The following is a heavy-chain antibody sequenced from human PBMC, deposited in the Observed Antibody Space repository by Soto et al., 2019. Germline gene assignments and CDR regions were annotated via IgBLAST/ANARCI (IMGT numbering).Heavy chain of an antibody. V-gene: IGHV4-39*01. CDR3: GRVVDMATIGFDY. CDR2: INFGGRT. CDR1: TGSIRSDSYF. D-gene: IGHD5-12*01. J-gene: IGHJ4*02. Sequence: QLLLQESGPGLLKPAETLSVTCSVSTGSIRSDSYFWGWIRQPPGKGLEWIGSINFGGRTYYKPSLTSRVTISIDTTKNPSSLKVSSVTAADTAVYYCGRVVDMATIGFDYWGPGTLVTVSS.